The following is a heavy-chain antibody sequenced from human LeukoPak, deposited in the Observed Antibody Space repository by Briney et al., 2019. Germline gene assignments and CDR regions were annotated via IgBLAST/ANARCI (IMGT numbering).Heavy chain of an antibody. D-gene: IGHD3-10*01. CDR1: GGSISSGGYS. V-gene: IGHV4-30-2*01. J-gene: IGHJ6*02. CDR2: IYHSGST. CDR3: ARGSHGSARGYGMDV. Sequence: SETPSLTCAVSGGSISSGGYSWSWIRQPPGKGLEWIGYIYHSGSTYYNPSLKSRVTISVDRSKNQFSLKLSSVTAADTAVYYCARGSHGSARGYGMDVWGQGTTVTVSS.